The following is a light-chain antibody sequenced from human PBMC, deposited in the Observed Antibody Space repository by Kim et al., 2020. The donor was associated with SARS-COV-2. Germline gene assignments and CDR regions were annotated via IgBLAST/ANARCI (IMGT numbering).Light chain of an antibody. Sequence: QAVVTQEPSLTVSPGGTVTLTCASSTGAVTSGYYPNWFQQKPGQAPSALIYSTSNKHSWTPARFSGSLLGGKAVLTLSGVQPEDEAEYYCLLYYGAQGVFGGGTQLTVL. CDR2: STS. V-gene: IGLV7-43*01. CDR3: LLYYGAQGV. CDR1: TGAVTSGYY. J-gene: IGLJ3*02.